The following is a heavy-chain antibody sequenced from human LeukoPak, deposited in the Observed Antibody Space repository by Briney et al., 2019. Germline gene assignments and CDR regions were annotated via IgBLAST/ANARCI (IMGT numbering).Heavy chain of an antibody. CDR2: ISSSSSTT. CDR1: GFSFSDYN. D-gene: IGHD4-23*01. Sequence: PGGSLRFSCAASGFSFSDYNMNWVRQAPGKGLEWVAYISSSSSTTHYADSVTGRFSISRDNAKSSLYLQMNSLRAEDMALYYCAKATSYGGFDYWGQGTLVTVSS. CDR3: AKATSYGGFDY. J-gene: IGHJ4*02. V-gene: IGHV3-48*01.